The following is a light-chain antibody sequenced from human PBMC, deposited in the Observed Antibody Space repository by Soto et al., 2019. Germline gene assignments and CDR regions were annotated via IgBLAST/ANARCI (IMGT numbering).Light chain of an antibody. V-gene: IGKV3-20*01. CDR3: QQYGSSPLT. CDR1: QSVSSSY. Sequence: EIVLTQSPGTLSLSPGERATLSCRASQSVSSSYLAWYQQKPGQAPRLLIYGASSRATGIPDRFSGSGSGTDFIFTISRLEPDDFAVYYCQQYGSSPLTFGGGTKVDIK. CDR2: GAS. J-gene: IGKJ4*01.